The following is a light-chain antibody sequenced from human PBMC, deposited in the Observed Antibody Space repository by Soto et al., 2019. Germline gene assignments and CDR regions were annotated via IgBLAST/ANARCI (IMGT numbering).Light chain of an antibody. CDR2: EVN. CDR1: SSDVGGYNY. Sequence: QSALTQPPSASGSLGQSVTISCTGTSSDVGGYNYVSWYQQHPAKAPKLLIYEVNQRPSGVPDRFSGSKSGNTASLTVSGLQAEDEADYYCSSYAGSPYYVFGTGTKVTVL. CDR3: SSYAGSPYYV. J-gene: IGLJ1*01. V-gene: IGLV2-8*01.